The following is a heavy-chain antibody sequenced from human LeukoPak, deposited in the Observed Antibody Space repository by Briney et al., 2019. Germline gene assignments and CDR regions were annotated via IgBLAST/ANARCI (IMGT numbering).Heavy chain of an antibody. CDR3: ASGPPYYDSSGYYSGYFDY. D-gene: IGHD3-22*01. Sequence: ASVKVSCKASGGTFSSYAISWVRQAPGQGLEWMGGIIPVFGTANYAQKFQGRVTITADKSTSTAYMELSSLRSEDTAVYYCASGPPYYDSSGYYSGYFDYWGQGTLVTVSS. CDR2: IIPVFGTA. V-gene: IGHV1-69*06. CDR1: GGTFSSYA. J-gene: IGHJ4*02.